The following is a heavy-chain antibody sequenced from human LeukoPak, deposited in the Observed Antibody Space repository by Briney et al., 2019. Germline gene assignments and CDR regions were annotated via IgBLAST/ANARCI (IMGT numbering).Heavy chain of an antibody. CDR2: INTDGSST. D-gene: IGHD6-6*01. Sequence: SGGSLRLSCAASGFTFSDYYMSWIRQAPGKGLVWVSRINTDGSSTSYADSVKGRFTISRDNAKDTLYLQMNSLRAEDTAVYYCARDFDSSSSLDYWGQGTLVTVSS. CDR3: ARDFDSSSSLDY. J-gene: IGHJ4*02. V-gene: IGHV3-74*01. CDR1: GFTFSDYY.